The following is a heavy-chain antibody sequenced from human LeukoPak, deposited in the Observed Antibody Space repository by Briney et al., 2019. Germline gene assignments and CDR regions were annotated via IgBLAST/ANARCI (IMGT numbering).Heavy chain of an antibody. CDR1: GVTFSDYY. CDR2: INDDGGGT. J-gene: IGHJ4*02. Sequence: QPGGSLRLSCAASGVTFSDYYTHWVRQAPGKGLEWVSRINDDGGGTSYADSVKGRFTISRDSAKNTVYLQMNTLRGEDTALYYCARALYNWNGVVWGQGTLVTVSS. D-gene: IGHD1-20*01. V-gene: IGHV3-74*01. CDR3: ARALYNWNGVV.